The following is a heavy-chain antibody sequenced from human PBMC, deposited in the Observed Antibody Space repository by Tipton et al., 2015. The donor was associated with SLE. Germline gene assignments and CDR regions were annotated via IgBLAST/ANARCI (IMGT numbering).Heavy chain of an antibody. V-gene: IGHV3-30*02. D-gene: IGHD1-26*01. Sequence: SLRLSCAASGFTFSSYGMHWVRQDPGKGLEWVAFIRYDGSNKYYADSVKGRFTISRDNSKNTLYLQMNSLIAEDTAVYYCARADGAREGYWGQGTLFTVSS. J-gene: IGHJ4*02. CDR3: ARADGAREGY. CDR2: IRYDGSNK. CDR1: GFTFSSYG.